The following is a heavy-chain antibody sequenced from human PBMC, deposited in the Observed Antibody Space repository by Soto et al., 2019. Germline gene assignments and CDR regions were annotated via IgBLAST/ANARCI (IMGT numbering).Heavy chain of an antibody. CDR2: ISYDGSNK. D-gene: IGHD2-2*01. CDR1: GFTFSSYA. V-gene: IGHV3-30-3*01. J-gene: IGHJ3*02. CDR3: ARDSVGCISTSCPNWGAFDI. Sequence: QEQLVESGGGVVQPGRSLRLSCAASGFTFSSYAMHWVRQAPGKGLEWVAVISYDGSNKYYADSVKGRFTISRDNSKNTLYLQMNSLRAEDTAVYYCARDSVGCISTSCPNWGAFDIWGQGTMVTVSS.